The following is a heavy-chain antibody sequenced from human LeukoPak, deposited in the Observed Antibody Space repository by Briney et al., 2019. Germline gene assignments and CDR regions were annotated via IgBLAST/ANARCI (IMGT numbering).Heavy chain of an antibody. CDR2: IYYSGSS. J-gene: IGHJ5*02. CDR1: GGSISSNY. Sequence: PSETLSLTCTVSGGSISSNYWSWIRQPPGKGLEWIGYIYYSGSSNYNPSLKSRATISVDTSKNQFSLKVSSVTAADTAVYYCARNARYNWFDPWGQGTLVTVSS. V-gene: IGHV4-59*01. CDR3: ARNARYNWFDP.